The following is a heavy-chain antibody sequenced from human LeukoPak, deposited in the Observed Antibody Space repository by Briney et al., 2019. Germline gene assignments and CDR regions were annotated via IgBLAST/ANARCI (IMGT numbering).Heavy chain of an antibody. D-gene: IGHD3-22*01. Sequence: GASVKVSCKASGGTFSSYAISWVRQAPGQGLEWMGGIIPIFGTANYAQKLQGRVTITTDESTTTAYMELSSLRSEDTAVYYCARERHRKGSGYLLDYWGQGTLVTVSS. J-gene: IGHJ4*02. CDR1: GGTFSSYA. V-gene: IGHV1-69*05. CDR2: IIPIFGTA. CDR3: ARERHRKGSGYLLDY.